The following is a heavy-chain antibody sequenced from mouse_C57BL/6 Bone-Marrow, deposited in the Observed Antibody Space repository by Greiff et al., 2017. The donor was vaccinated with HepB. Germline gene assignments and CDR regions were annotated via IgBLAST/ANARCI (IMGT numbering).Heavy chain of an antibody. Sequence: EVKLVESGGDLVKPGGSLKLSCAASGFTFSSYGMSWVRQTPDKRLEWVATISSGGSYTYYPDSVKGRVTISRDNAKNTLYLQMSSLKSEDTAMYYCASPAYWGQGTLVTVSA. CDR1: GFTFSSYG. J-gene: IGHJ3*01. V-gene: IGHV5-6*02. CDR2: ISSGGSYT. CDR3: ASPAY.